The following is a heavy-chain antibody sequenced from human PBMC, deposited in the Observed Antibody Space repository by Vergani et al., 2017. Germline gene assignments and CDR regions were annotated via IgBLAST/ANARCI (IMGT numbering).Heavy chain of an antibody. V-gene: IGHV1-69*01. CDR1: GGTFSSYA. Sequence: QVQLVQSGAEVKKPGSSVKVSCKASGGTFSSYAISWVRQAPGQGLEWMGGIIPIFGTANYAQKFQGRVTITADESTSTAYMELSSLRSEDTAVYYCASRDITISGVVIIRGYYYYGMDVWGQGTTVTVSS. CDR2: IIPIFGTA. CDR3: ASRDITISGVVIIRGYYYYGMDV. D-gene: IGHD3-3*01. J-gene: IGHJ6*02.